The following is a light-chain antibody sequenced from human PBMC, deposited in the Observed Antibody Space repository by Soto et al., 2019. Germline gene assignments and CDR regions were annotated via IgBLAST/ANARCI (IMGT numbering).Light chain of an antibody. V-gene: IGLV2-14*03. CDR1: SSDIGAHNF. CDR3: NSYTTSNTFV. J-gene: IGLJ1*01. CDR2: EVI. Sequence: QSVLTQLAPVSGSPGQAITVSCSGTSSDIGAHNFVSWYQQHPGKAPKLIIYEVINRPSGVSDRFSGSKSGNTASLTISGLQSEDEADYYCNSYTTSNTFVFGSGTKVTVL.